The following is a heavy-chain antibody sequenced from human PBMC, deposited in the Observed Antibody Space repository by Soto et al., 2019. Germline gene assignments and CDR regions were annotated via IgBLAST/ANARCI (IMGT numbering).Heavy chain of an antibody. CDR3: ARGIPGHYGFDV. V-gene: IGHV3-74*01. D-gene: IGHD3-10*01. CDR2: IKGDVSSM. J-gene: IGHJ3*01. CDR1: GFTFSNYW. Sequence: EVQLVESGGGLVQAGGSLRLSCEASGFTFSNYWMHWVGQVPGKGLGWVSRIKGDVSSMNYADSVKGRFTISRDNAKNTVFLQMDSLGAEDTAVYYCARGIPGHYGFDVWGQGTMVTVSS.